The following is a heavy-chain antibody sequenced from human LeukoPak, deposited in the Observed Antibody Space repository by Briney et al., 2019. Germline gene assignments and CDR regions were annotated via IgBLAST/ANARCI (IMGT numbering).Heavy chain of an antibody. D-gene: IGHD3-16*01. V-gene: IGHV3-53*01. CDR3: AAQGVFSHGGY. J-gene: IGHJ4*02. CDR1: GFTVSGNY. CDR2: IYSGGKT. Sequence: GGSLRLSCAASGFTVSGNYMSWVRQAPGKGLEWVSVIYSGGKTYYADSVKGRFTISRDNSKNTLYLQMNSLRAEDTAVYYCAAQGVFSHGGYWGQGTLVTVSS.